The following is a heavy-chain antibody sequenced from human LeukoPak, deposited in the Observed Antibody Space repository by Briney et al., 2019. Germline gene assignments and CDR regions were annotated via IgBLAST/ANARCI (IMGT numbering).Heavy chain of an antibody. D-gene: IGHD6-13*01. V-gene: IGHV4-39*01. CDR1: GGSISSSSYY. J-gene: IGHJ4*02. CDR2: IYYSGST. CDR3: AGGIAAIDALDY. Sequence: PSETLSLTCTVSGGSISSSSYYWGWIRQPPGKGREWIGSIYYSGSTYYNPSLKSRVTISVDTSKNQFSLKLSSVTAADTAVYYCAGGIAAIDALDYWGQGTLVTVSS.